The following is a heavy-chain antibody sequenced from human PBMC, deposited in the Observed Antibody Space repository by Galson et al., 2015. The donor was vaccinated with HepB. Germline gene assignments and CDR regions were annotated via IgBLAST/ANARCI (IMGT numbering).Heavy chain of an antibody. CDR2: MNPNSGNT. V-gene: IGHV1-8*01. CDR1: GYTFTSYD. D-gene: IGHD2-21*01. Sequence: SVKVSCKASGYTFTSYDINWVRQATGQGLEWMGWMNPNSGNTGYAQKFQGRVTMTKSTSISTAYMELSSLRSEDTAVYYCARVPPYCGNSSCSSREGIDVWGQGTTVTVSS. J-gene: IGHJ6*02. CDR3: ARVPPYCGNSSCSSREGIDV.